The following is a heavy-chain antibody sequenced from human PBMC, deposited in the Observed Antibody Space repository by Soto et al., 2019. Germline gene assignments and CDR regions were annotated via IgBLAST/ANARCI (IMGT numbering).Heavy chain of an antibody. CDR2: TYYRSKWYN. Sequence: LSLTCAISGDSVSSNSAAWNWIRQSPSRGLEWLGRTYYRSKWYNDYAVSVKSRITINPDTSKNQFSLQLNSVTPEDTAVYYCARDPRGWWLVDQYYYYGMDVWGQGTTVTVSS. D-gene: IGHD6-19*01. CDR3: ARDPRGWWLVDQYYYYGMDV. CDR1: GDSVSSNSAA. J-gene: IGHJ6*02. V-gene: IGHV6-1*01.